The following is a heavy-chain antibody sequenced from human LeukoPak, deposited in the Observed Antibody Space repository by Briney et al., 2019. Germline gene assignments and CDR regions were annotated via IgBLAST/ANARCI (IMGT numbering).Heavy chain of an antibody. CDR3: ARAGSGSGWYFDY. CDR2: ISPYNGNT. V-gene: IGHV1-18*01. D-gene: IGHD6-19*01. J-gene: IGHJ4*02. Sequence: ASVKVSFKASGYDFTSVGITWVRRAPGQGLEWMGWISPYNGNTRYAQKLQGRVTMTTDTSTTTAYMELRGLRFDDTAVYYCARAGSGSGWYFDYWGQGTLVTVSS. CDR1: GYDFTSVG.